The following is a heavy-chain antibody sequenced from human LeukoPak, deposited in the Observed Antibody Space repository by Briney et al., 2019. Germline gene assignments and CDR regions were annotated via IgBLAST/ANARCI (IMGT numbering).Heavy chain of an antibody. J-gene: IGHJ4*02. Sequence: GGSLRLSCAASGFTFSSNHMTWVRQPPGKGLEWVSVIYSGGSTYYADSVKGRFIISRDNSKNTLSLQMNSLRAEDTAVYYCAKGYMTSVTWDYWGQGTLVTVSS. CDR1: GFTFSSNH. V-gene: IGHV3-53*01. CDR3: AKGYMTSVTWDY. CDR2: IYSGGST. D-gene: IGHD4-17*01.